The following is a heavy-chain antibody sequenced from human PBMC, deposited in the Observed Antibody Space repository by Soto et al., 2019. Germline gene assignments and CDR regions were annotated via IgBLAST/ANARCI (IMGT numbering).Heavy chain of an antibody. D-gene: IGHD3-3*01. J-gene: IGHJ6*02. CDR1: GGTFSSYA. CDR3: ARGGSTIFGVVISPPYGMDV. CDR2: IIPIFGTA. Sequence: QVQLVQSGAEVKKPGSSVKVSCKASGGTFSSYAISWVRQAPGQGLEWMGGIIPIFGTANYAQKFQGRVTITADESTSTAYRELSSLRSEDTAVYYCARGGSTIFGVVISPPYGMDVWGQGTTVTVSS. V-gene: IGHV1-69*01.